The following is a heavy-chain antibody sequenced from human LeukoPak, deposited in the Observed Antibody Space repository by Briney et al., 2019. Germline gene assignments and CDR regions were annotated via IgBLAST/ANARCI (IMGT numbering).Heavy chain of an antibody. CDR3: ANLSPLRSYVDTAMPG. D-gene: IGHD5-18*01. V-gene: IGHV3-11*01. Sequence: GGSLRLSCAASGFTFSDYYMSWIRQAPGKGLEWVSYISSSGSTIYYADSVKGRFTISRDNAKNSLYLQMNSLRAEDTAVYYCANLSPLRSYVDTAMPGWGQGTMVTVSS. J-gene: IGHJ3*01. CDR2: ISSSGSTI. CDR1: GFTFSDYY.